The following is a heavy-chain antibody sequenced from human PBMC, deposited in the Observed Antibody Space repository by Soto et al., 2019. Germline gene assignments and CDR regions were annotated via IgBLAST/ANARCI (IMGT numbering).Heavy chain of an antibody. V-gene: IGHV4-34*01. CDR3: ARDKITGLFDY. CDR2: INHSGST. J-gene: IGHJ4*02. Sequence: TSETLSLTCAVYGGSFSGYHWTWIRQPPGTGLEWIGEINHSGSTNYNPSLKSRVTISADTSKNQFSLKLTSVTAADTAVYYCARDKITGLFDYWGQGTLVTVSS. CDR1: GGSFSGYH. D-gene: IGHD2-8*02.